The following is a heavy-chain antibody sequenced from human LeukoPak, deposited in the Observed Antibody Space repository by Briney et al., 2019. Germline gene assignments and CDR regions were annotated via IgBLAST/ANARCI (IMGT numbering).Heavy chain of an antibody. Sequence: AAVTVSCKPSGYTFTGYYIHWVRHAPGRGLEWMGWMNPNTGATIYAQKFQGRVTLTRDTSINTAYMELSSLGSDDTAIYYCARDRVGSGWPRPFYFEFWGQGTLVTVSS. CDR3: ARDRVGSGWPRPFYFEF. J-gene: IGHJ4*02. CDR1: GYTFTGYY. D-gene: IGHD6-19*01. CDR2: MNPNTGAT. V-gene: IGHV1-2*02.